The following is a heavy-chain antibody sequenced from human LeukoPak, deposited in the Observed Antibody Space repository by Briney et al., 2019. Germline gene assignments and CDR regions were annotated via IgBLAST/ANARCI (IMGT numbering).Heavy chain of an antibody. D-gene: IGHD6-19*01. CDR3: AKDKSYQWLTPFDY. CDR1: GFTFDDYG. V-gene: IGHV3-9*01. CDR2: ISWNSGSI. J-gene: IGHJ4*02. Sequence: GGSLRLSCAASGFTFDDYGMHWVRQAPGKGLEWVSGISWNSGSIGYADSVKGRFTISRDNAKNSLYLQMNSLRAEDTALYYCAKDKSYQWLTPFDYWGQGTLVTVSS.